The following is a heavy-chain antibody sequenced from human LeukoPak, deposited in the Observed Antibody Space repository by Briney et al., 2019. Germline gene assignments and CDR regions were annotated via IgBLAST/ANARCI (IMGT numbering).Heavy chain of an antibody. V-gene: IGHV3-21*04. CDR2: ISGSSNYI. J-gene: IGHJ4*02. CDR1: GFTFSSYS. D-gene: IGHD6-6*01. CDR3: AREGDYSSPSFDY. Sequence: GGSLRLSCAASGFTFSSYSMNWVRQAPGKGLEWVSSISGSSNYIYYADSVKGRFTISRDNAKNSLYLQMNSLRSEDTAVYYCAREGDYSSPSFDYWGQGTLVTVSS.